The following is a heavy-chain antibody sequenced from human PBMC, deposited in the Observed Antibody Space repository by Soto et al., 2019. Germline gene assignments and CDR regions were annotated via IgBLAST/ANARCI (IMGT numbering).Heavy chain of an antibody. D-gene: IGHD6-19*01. CDR1: GFSLSTSGVG. CDR2: LYWDGDI. V-gene: IGHV2-5*02. CDR3: AHGSGWLFDY. J-gene: IGHJ4*02. Sequence: QITLKESGPTLVKPTQTLTLTCAFSGFSLSTSGVGVGWIRQPPGKALEWLALLYWDGDIRSSPSLRSRLTLTKDTSKNQVVLTMTNMAPVDTATYSCAHGSGWLFDYWGQGTLVTVSS.